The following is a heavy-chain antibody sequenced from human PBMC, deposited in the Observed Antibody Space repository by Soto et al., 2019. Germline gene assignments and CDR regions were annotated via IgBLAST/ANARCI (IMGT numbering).Heavy chain of an antibody. CDR1: GYTFTSYG. J-gene: IGHJ5*02. V-gene: IGHV1-18*01. CDR2: ISAYNGNT. Sequence: ASVKVSCKASGYTFTSYGISWVRQAPGQGLEWMGWISAYNGNTNYAQKLQGRVTMTTDTSTSTAYMELRSLRSDDTAVYYCARDQGELLWFGELLYGWLDPWGQGTLVTVSS. CDR3: ARDQGELLWFGELLYGWLDP. D-gene: IGHD3-10*01.